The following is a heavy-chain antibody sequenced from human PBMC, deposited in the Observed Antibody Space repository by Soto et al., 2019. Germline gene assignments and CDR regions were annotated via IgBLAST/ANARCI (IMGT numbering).Heavy chain of an antibody. CDR3: ARLSSSGWYQGSYFDY. D-gene: IGHD6-19*01. J-gene: IGHJ4*02. CDR1: GGSITRNNHY. V-gene: IGHV4-39*01. Sequence: QLQLQESGPGLVKPSETLSLTCIVSGGSITRNNHYWGWIRQSPGKGLEWIGSILYSGSTNYNPSLKSRVTLSLETYKNQLSLKMSSVTAADTALYYCARLSSSGWYQGSYFDYWGQGPLVTVSS. CDR2: ILYSGST.